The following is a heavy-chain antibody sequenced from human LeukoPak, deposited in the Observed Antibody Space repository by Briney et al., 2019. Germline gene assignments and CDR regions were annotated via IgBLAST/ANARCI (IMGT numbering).Heavy chain of an antibody. D-gene: IGHD1-26*01. Sequence: GGSLRLPCAASGFTFSGYWMSWVRQTPEKGLEWVANIKQDGYEKYYVDSVKGRFTISRDNAKNSLYLQMNSLRADDTAIYYCARDKIVGPTTLDYWGQGTLVTVSS. V-gene: IGHV3-7*01. J-gene: IGHJ4*02. CDR3: ARDKIVGPTTLDY. CDR1: GFTFSGYW. CDR2: IKQDGYEK.